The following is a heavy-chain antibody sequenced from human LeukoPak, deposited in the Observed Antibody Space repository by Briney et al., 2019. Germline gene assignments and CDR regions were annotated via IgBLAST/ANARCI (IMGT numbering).Heavy chain of an antibody. CDR1: GYSISSGYY. V-gene: IGHV4-38-2*02. D-gene: IGHD5-12*01. Sequence: PSETLSLTCTVSGYSISSGYYWGWIRQPPGKGLEWIGSIYHSGSTYYNPSLKSRVTISVDTSKNQFSLKLSSVTAADTAVYYCAREGVATIIDYWGQGTLVTVSS. J-gene: IGHJ4*02. CDR3: AREGVATIIDY. CDR2: IYHSGST.